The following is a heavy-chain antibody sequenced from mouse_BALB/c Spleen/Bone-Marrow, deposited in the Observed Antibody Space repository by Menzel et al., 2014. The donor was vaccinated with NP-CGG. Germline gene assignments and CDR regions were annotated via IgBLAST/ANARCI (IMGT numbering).Heavy chain of an antibody. D-gene: IGHD1-1*01. CDR2: ISDGGSYT. CDR3: ARGSSYFDY. V-gene: IGHV5-4*02. Sequence: EVKLMESGGGLVKPGGSLKLSCAASGFTFSDYYMSWVRQTPEKRLEWVATISDGGSYTYYPDSVKGRFTISRDNAKNSLYLQMSSHKSEDTAMYYCARGSSYFDYWGQGTTLTVSS. CDR1: GFTFSDYY. J-gene: IGHJ2*01.